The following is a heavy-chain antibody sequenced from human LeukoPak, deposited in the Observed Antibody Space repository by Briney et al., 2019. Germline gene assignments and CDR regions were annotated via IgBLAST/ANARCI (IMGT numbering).Heavy chain of an antibody. CDR1: GGSVISGSYY. CDR3: ARDRTDGDSDY. J-gene: IGHJ4*02. CDR2: IYYSGST. D-gene: IGHD4-17*01. V-gene: IGHV4-61*01. Sequence: SETLSLTCTVSGGSVISGSYYWSWIRQPPGKGLEWIGYIYYSGSTNYNPSLKSRVTISVDTSKNQFSLKLSSVTAADTAVYYCARDRTDGDSDYWGQGTLVTVSS.